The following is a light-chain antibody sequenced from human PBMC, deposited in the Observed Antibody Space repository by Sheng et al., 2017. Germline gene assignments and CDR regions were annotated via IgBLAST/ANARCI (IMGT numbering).Light chain of an antibody. Sequence: DIHMAQSPSSLSASVGDRVTITCQASQDIYNYLNWYHFRVGKAPKLLIYGASNLKAGVPSRFSESASGTNFTLTISSLQPEDSGTYYCQQYDDVPLTFGGGNKVEI. CDR3: QQYDDVPLT. CDR1: QDIYNY. V-gene: IGKV1-33*01. CDR2: GAS. J-gene: IGKJ4*01.